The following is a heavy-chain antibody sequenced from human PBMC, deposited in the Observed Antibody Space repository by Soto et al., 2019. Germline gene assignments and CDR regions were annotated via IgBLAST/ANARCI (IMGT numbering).Heavy chain of an antibody. V-gene: IGHV3-21*01. CDR2: ISGSSSYI. J-gene: IGHJ4*02. CDR3: ARSGYGSRFYFDY. D-gene: IGHD3-10*01. Sequence: GGSLRLSCAASGFTFSSYAMSWVRQAPGKGLEWVSAISGSSSYIYYADSVKGRFTISRDNAKNSLYLQMNSLRAEDTAVYYCARSGYGSRFYFDYWGQGTLVTVSS. CDR1: GFTFSSYA.